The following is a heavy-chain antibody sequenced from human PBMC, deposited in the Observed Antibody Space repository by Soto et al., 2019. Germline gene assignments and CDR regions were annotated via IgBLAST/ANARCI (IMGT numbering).Heavy chain of an antibody. CDR3: ARMFYFDSSAEIFEFYS. V-gene: IGHV4-59*01. D-gene: IGHD3-22*01. Sequence: KISEPLSLTCTVSGRSISSYYWSWIRQPPGKGLEWIGYVHYSGNTNYNPSLKSRVTTSVDTSKNQFSLKLSSVTAADTAVYYCARMFYFDSSAEIFEFYSCGQGTVVTVS. CDR2: VHYSGNT. CDR1: GRSISSYY. J-gene: IGHJ5*01.